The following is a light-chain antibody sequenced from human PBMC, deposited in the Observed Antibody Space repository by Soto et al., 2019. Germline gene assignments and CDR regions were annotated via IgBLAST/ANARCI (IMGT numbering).Light chain of an antibody. CDR2: DAS. CDR1: QSVSSY. V-gene: IGKV3-11*01. Sequence: EIVLTQSPANLSLSPGERATLSCRASQSVSSYLAWYQQKPGQAPRLLIYDASNRATGIPARFSGSGSGTDFTLTISSLEPEDFAVYYCQQRSNQLTFGGGTKVEIK. CDR3: QQRSNQLT. J-gene: IGKJ4*01.